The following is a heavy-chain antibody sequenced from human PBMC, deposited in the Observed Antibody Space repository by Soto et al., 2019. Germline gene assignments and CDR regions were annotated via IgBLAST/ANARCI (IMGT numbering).Heavy chain of an antibody. CDR2: INPDGSTT. Sequence: EVQLVESGGDFVRPGGSLRLSCTASGFTFSNYWMHWVRQTPGKGLVWVSRINPDGSTTSHADSVEGRFSISRDNARNTLYLQMDSLRAEDSAVYYCARVAAGEYHFDSLGQGTLVTVSS. J-gene: IGHJ4*02. V-gene: IGHV3-74*01. D-gene: IGHD3-10*01. CDR1: GFTFSNYW. CDR3: ARVAAGEYHFDS.